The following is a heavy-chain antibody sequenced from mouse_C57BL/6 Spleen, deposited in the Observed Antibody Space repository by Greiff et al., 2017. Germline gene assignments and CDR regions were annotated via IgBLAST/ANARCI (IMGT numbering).Heavy chain of an antibody. CDR1: GFNIKDYY. CDR3: ARDWDDGSSYGYFDV. Sequence: EVQLVESGAELVKPGASVKLSCTASGFNIKDYYMHWVKQRTEQGLEWIGRIDPADGETKYAPKFQGKATITADTSSNTAYLQLSSLTSGDTAVYYGARDWDDGSSYGYFDVWGTGTTVTVSS. CDR2: IDPADGET. D-gene: IGHD1-1*01. V-gene: IGHV14-2*01. J-gene: IGHJ1*03.